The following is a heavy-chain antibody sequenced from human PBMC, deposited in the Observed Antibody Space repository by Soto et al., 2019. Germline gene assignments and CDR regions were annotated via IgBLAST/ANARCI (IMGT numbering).Heavy chain of an antibody. CDR2: ISGSGGST. Sequence: PGGSLRLSCAASGFTFSSYAMSWVRQAPGKGLEWVSAISGSGGSTYYADSVKGRFTISRDNSKNTLYLQMNSLRAEDTAVYYCAKDSTTMIVVVMGDAFDIWGQGTMVTVAS. V-gene: IGHV3-23*01. J-gene: IGHJ3*02. CDR3: AKDSTTMIVVVMGDAFDI. CDR1: GFTFSSYA. D-gene: IGHD3-22*01.